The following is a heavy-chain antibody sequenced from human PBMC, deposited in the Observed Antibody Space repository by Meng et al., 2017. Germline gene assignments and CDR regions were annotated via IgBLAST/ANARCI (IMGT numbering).Heavy chain of an antibody. D-gene: IGHD6-25*01. J-gene: IGHJ4*02. Sequence: QGARVAAGAEGKKPGDSVKVSCKPSGYNFPDYYIHWVRRAPGQGLEWMGRINPKSGDTHYAQKFQARVTMTGDTSISTAYMELSGLRSDDTAMYYCARDEDISAAGKLFGDYWGQGTLVTVSS. CDR3: ARDEDISAAGKLFGDY. CDR1: GYNFPDYY. CDR2: INPKSGDT. V-gene: IGHV1-2*06.